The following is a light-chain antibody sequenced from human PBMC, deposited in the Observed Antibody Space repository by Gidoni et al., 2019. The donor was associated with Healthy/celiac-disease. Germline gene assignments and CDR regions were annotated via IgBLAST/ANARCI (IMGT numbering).Light chain of an antibody. CDR1: QSVSSSY. CDR3: QQYGSSHRT. CDR2: GAS. V-gene: IGKV3-20*01. J-gene: IGKJ2*01. Sequence: EIVLTQSPGTLSLSPGERATLSCRASQSVSSSYLAWYQQKPGQDPRLLIYGASSRATGIPDRCSGSGSGTDFTLTISRLEPEDVAVYYCQQYGSSHRTFGQGTKREIK.